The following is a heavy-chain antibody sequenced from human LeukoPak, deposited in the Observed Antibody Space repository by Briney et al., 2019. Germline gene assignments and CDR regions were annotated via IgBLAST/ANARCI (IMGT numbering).Heavy chain of an antibody. CDR2: IYSGGST. D-gene: IGHD5-12*01. Sequence: AGGSLRLSCAASGFIVSSNYMSWVRQAPGKGLEWVSVIYSGGSTYYADSVKGRFTISRDNYKNTLYLQMNSLRAEDTAVYYCARRGGYDPPDYWGQGTLVTVSS. CDR3: ARRGGYDPPDY. J-gene: IGHJ4*02. V-gene: IGHV3-53*01. CDR1: GFIVSSNY.